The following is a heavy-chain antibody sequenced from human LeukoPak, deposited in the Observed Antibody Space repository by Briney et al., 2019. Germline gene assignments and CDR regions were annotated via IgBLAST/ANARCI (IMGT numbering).Heavy chain of an antibody. CDR2: VSSNGGTK. Sequence: PGTSLRLSCAASGFTFSNYGIHWVRQAPGKGLEWVTVVSSNGGTKYYSDSVKGRFTISRDDSKNTLYLQMNSLRTEDTAVYYCAREGLGPSFSAWFDPWGQGTLVTASS. D-gene: IGHD3/OR15-3a*01. V-gene: IGHV3-30*03. CDR1: GFTFSNYG. CDR3: AREGLGPSFSAWFDP. J-gene: IGHJ5*02.